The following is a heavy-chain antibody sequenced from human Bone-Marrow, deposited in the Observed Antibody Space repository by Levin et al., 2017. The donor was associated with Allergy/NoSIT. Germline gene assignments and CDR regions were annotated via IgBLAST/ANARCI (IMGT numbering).Heavy chain of an antibody. CDR3: ARDLAPRLWDDDYVDY. J-gene: IGHJ4*02. CDR1: GFTFSSYS. V-gene: IGHV3-21*01. Sequence: GGSLRLSCAASGFTFSSYSMNWVRQAPGKGLEWVSSISSSSSYIYYADSVKGRFTISRDNAKNSLYLQMNSLRAEDTAVYYCARDLAPRLWDDDYVDYWGQGTLVTVSS. CDR2: ISSSSSYI. D-gene: IGHD4/OR15-4a*01.